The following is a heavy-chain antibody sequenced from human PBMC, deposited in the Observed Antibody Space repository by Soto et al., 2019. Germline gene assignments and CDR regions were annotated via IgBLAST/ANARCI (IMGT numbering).Heavy chain of an antibody. D-gene: IGHD3-22*01. CDR1: GFSFGTYT. J-gene: IGHJ5*02. CDR2: LSDSVGTT. Sequence: PGGSLRLSCAVSGFSFGTYTVNWVRQAPGMGLEWVSGLSDSVGTTHYAYSVKGRFTISRDKSKNTLYLQMNNLRAEDTAVYYCAKHLIGGRLQSPSDPWGQGTQVTVSA. CDR3: AKHLIGGRLQSPSDP. V-gene: IGHV3-23*01.